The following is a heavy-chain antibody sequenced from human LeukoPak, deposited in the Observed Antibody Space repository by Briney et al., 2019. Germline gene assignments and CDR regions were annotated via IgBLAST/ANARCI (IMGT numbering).Heavy chain of an antibody. CDR3: ARQITMVRGGTFDY. V-gene: IGHV4-4*07. CDR1: GDSITNYY. D-gene: IGHD3-10*01. CDR2: IYPSGST. J-gene: IGHJ4*02. Sequence: PSETLSLTCTVSGDSITNYYWSWIRQPAGKGLEWIGRIYPSGSTYYNPSLKSRVTISVDTSKNQFSLKLSSVTAADTAVYYCARQITMVRGGTFDYWGQGTLVTVSS.